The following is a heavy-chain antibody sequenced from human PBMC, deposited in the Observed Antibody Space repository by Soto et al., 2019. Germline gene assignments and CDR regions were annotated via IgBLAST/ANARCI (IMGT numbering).Heavy chain of an antibody. CDR3: VHLPLWFVGTDADTGGY. Sequence: SETLSLTCTVSGGFISSSSYYWGWIRQPPGKGLEWIGSISYSGRTYYNPSLKSRVTISVDTSKNQFSLKLRSVTAADTAVYYCVHLPLWFVGTDADTGGYWGPGTLVTVSS. D-gene: IGHD3-10*01. CDR1: GGFISSSSYY. J-gene: IGHJ4*02. V-gene: IGHV4-39*01. CDR2: ISYSGRT.